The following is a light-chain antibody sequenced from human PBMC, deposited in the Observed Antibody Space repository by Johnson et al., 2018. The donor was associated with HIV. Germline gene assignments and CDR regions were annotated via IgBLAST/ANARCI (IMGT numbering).Light chain of an antibody. V-gene: IGLV1-51*02. CDR1: SSNSGNNY. J-gene: IGLJ1*01. CDR3: GTWDSSLSAYV. CDR2: ENN. Sequence: QSVLTQPPSVSAAPGQKVTISCSGSSSNSGNNYVSWYQQLPGTAPKLLIYENNKRPSGIPNRFSGSKSGTSATLGITGLKTGDEADYYCGTWDSSLSAYVFGTGTKVTVL.